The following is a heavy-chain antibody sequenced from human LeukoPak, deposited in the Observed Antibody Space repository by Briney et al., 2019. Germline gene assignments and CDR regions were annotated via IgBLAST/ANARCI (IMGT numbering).Heavy chain of an antibody. V-gene: IGHV1-46*01. CDR1: GYTFTSYY. J-gene: IGHJ3*02. CDR3: ARDRGTLGYCTNGVCPPTDAFDI. D-gene: IGHD2-8*01. Sequence: ASVKVSCKASGYTFTSYYMHWVRQAPGQGLEWMGIINPSGGSTSYAQKFQGRVTMTRDMSTSTVYMELSSLRSEDTAVYYCARDRGTLGYCTNGVCPPTDAFDIWGQGTMVTVSS. CDR2: INPSGGST.